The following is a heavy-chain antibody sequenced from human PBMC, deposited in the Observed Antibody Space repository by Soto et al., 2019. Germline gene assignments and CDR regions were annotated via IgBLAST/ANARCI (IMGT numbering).Heavy chain of an antibody. D-gene: IGHD2-2*02. CDR2: ISSSGSTI. CDR1: GFTFSSYE. V-gene: IGHV3-48*03. J-gene: IGHJ6*02. CDR3: ARGRCRSTSCYTYYYYGMDV. Sequence: GGSLRLSCAASGFTFSSYEMNWVRQAPGKGLEWVSYISSSGSTIYYADSVKGRFTISRDNAKNSLYLQMNSLRAEDTAVYYCARGRCRSTSCYTYYYYGMDVWGQGTTVTVSS.